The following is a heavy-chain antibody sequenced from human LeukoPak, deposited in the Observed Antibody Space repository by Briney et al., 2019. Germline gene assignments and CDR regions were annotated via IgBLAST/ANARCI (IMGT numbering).Heavy chain of an antibody. D-gene: IGHD5-18*01. J-gene: IGHJ6*03. CDR3: ARVYSYGYYYYYMDV. CDR2: MNPNSGNT. CDR1: GYTFTSYN. Sequence: GASVKVSCKASGYTFTSYNINWVRQATGQGLEWMGWMNPNSGNTGYAQKFQGRVTMTRNTSISTAYMELSSLRSEDTAVYYCARVYSYGYYYYYMDVWGKGTTVTVSS. V-gene: IGHV1-8*01.